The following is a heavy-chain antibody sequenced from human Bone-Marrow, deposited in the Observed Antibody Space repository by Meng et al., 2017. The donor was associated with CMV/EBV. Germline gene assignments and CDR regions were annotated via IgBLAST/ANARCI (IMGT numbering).Heavy chain of an antibody. D-gene: IGHD4-23*01. Sequence: GESLKISCAASGFTFSSYSMNWVRQAPGKGLEWVSYISSSSSTIYYADSVKGRFTISRDNAKNSLYLQMNSLRAEDTALYYCARSYPNFYYGMDVWGQGTTVTVSS. CDR2: ISSSSSTI. CDR1: GFTFSSYS. CDR3: ARSYPNFYYGMDV. V-gene: IGHV3-48*04. J-gene: IGHJ6*02.